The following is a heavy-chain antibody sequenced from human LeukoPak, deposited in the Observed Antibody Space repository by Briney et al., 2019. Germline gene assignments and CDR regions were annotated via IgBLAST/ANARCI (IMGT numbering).Heavy chain of an antibody. CDR2: MNPNSGNT. V-gene: IGHV1-8*01. Sequence: ASVKVSCKASGYTFTSYDINWVRQATGQGLEWMGWMNPNSGNTGYAQKFQGRVTMTRNTSISTAYTELSSLRSEDTAVYYCARTLLAYCGGDCQSGGYWGQGTLVTVSS. CDR1: GYTFTSYD. D-gene: IGHD2-21*02. CDR3: ARTLLAYCGGDCQSGGY. J-gene: IGHJ4*02.